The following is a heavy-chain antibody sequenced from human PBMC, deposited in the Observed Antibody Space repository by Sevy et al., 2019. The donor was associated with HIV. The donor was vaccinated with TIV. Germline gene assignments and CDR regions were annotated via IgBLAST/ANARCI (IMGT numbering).Heavy chain of an antibody. V-gene: IGHV1-24*01. CDR3: AATRAYYYGNSGYFDF. D-gene: IGHD3-22*01. J-gene: IGHJ4*02. CDR1: GKSLTRLS. CDR2: FDPEDGER. Sequence: ASVKVSCKVSGKSLTRLSTHWVRQAPGKGLEWMGSFDPEDGERIYAHKFQGRVTMSEDTSTDTASMDLSSLRSDDTAVDYCAATRAYYYGNSGYFDFWGQGTLVTVSS.